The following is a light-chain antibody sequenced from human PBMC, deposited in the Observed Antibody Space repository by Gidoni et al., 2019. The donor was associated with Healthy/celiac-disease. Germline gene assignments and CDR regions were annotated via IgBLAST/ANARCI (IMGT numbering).Light chain of an antibody. CDR1: QSICSW. Sequence: DIQMTQSPSTLSASVGDRVTITCRASQSICSWLAWYQQKPGKAPKLLIYKASSLESGVPSRFSGSGSGTEFTLTISSLQPDDFATYYCQQYNSYSRTFGQGTKVEIK. V-gene: IGKV1-5*03. CDR3: QQYNSYSRT. J-gene: IGKJ1*01. CDR2: KAS.